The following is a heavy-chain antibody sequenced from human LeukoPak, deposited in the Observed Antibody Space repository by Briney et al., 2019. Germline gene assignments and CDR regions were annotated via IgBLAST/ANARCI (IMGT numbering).Heavy chain of an antibody. Sequence: GGSLRLSCAASGFTFSSDAMSWVRQAPGKGLEWVSAISGSGGSTYYADSVKGRFTISRDNSKNTLYLQMNSLRAEDTAVYYCAKDRDSSGWYYFFDYWGQGTLVTVSS. CDR3: AKDRDSSGWYYFFDY. J-gene: IGHJ4*02. V-gene: IGHV3-23*01. CDR2: ISGSGGST. CDR1: GFTFSSDA. D-gene: IGHD6-19*01.